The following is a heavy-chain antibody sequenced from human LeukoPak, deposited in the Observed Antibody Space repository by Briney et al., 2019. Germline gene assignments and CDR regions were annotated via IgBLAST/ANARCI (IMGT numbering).Heavy chain of an antibody. J-gene: IGHJ6*03. V-gene: IGHV4-61*02. CDR3: ARESPQVPAATYYYYYYMDV. CDR2: IYTSGST. Sequence: SQTLSLTCTVSGGSISSGSYYWSWIRQPAGKGLEWIGRIYTSGSTNYNPSLKSRVTISVDTSKNQFSLKLSSVTAADTAVYYCARESPQVPAATYYYYYYMDVWGKGTTVTVSS. CDR1: GGSISSGSYY. D-gene: IGHD2-2*01.